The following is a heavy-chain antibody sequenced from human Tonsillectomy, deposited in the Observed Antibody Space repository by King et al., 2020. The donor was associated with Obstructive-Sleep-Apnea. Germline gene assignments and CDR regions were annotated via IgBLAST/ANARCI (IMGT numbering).Heavy chain of an antibody. D-gene: IGHD7-27*01. CDR3: ARTAITGESDY. CDR2: IDWDDDK. Sequence: VTLKESGPALVRPPQTLTLACTFSGFSLSTSGMCVSWIRQPPGKALEWLARIDWDDDKHYKTSLKTRLTISKDTSKHQVVLTMTNMDPVDTATYYCARTAITGESDYWGQGTLVTVSS. CDR1: GFSLSTSGMC. V-gene: IGHV2-70*11. J-gene: IGHJ4*02.